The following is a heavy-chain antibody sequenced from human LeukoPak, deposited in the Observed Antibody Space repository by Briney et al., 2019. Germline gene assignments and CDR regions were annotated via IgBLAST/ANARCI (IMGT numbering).Heavy chain of an antibody. CDR3: ARETMERWLQIVDY. J-gene: IGHJ4*02. CDR2: ISGSGGST. V-gene: IGHV3-23*01. Sequence: GGSLRLSCAASGFTFSSYAMSWVRQAPGKGLEWVSAISGSGGSTYYADSVKGRFTISRDNSKNTLYLQMNTLRAEDTAVYYYARETMERWLQIVDYWGQGTLVTVSS. D-gene: IGHD5-24*01. CDR1: GFTFSSYA.